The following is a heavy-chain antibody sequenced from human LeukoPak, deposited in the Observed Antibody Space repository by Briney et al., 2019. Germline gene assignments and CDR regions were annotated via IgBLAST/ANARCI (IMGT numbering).Heavy chain of an antibody. D-gene: IGHD1-1*01. V-gene: IGHV1-2*02. CDR3: TRGRSTTGTSGTAREDY. CDR2: INPNSGAA. Sequence: ASVKVSCKVTGYTFTDYFIHWVRQAPGQGLEWVGWINPNSGAAKSAQRFQGRVTMTRDTSITTAYMELSTLTADDTAVYYCTRGRSTTGTSGTAREDYWGQGNLVTVSS. CDR1: GYTFTDYF. J-gene: IGHJ4*02.